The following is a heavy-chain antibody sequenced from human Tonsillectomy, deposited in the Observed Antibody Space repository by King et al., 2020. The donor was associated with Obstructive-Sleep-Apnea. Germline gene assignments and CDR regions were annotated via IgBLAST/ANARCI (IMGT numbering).Heavy chain of an antibody. CDR3: AKARDDWLLSHFDY. J-gene: IGHJ4*02. Sequence: HVQLVESGGGVVQPGRSLRLSCAASGFTFSSYGMHRVRPAPGKGLEWGAVISYDGSNKYYADSVKGRFTISRDNSKKTLYLQMNSLRAEDTAVYYCAKARDDWLLSHFDYWGQGTLVTVSS. CDR2: ISYDGSNK. V-gene: IGHV3-30*18. D-gene: IGHD3-9*01. CDR1: GFTFSSYG.